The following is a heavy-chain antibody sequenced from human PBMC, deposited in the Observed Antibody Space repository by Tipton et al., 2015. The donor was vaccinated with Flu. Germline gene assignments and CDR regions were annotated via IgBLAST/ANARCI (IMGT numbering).Heavy chain of an antibody. CDR3: ARPERWEGLLADY. V-gene: IGHV3-11*01. CDR2: ISSSGSTI. CDR1: GFTFSDYY. J-gene: IGHJ4*02. D-gene: IGHD1-14*01. Sequence: SLRLSCAASGFTFSDYYMSWIRQAPGKGLEWVSYISSSGSTIYYADSVKGRFTISRDNAKNSLYLQMNSLRAEDTAVYYCARPERWEGLLADYWGQGTLVTVSS.